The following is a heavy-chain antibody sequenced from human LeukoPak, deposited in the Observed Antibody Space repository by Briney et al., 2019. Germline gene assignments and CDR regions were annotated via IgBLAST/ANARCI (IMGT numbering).Heavy chain of an antibody. D-gene: IGHD4/OR15-4a*01. CDR3: AREENGAKSALDY. CDR2: ISSSSVTI. CDR1: GFTFSTYS. Sequence: GGSLRLSCAASGFTFSTYSMNWVRQAPGKGLEWVSYISSSSVTIYYADSVKGRFTISRDNAKNSLYLQMNSLRAEDTAVYYCAREENGAKSALDYWGQGTLVTVSS. V-gene: IGHV3-48*01. J-gene: IGHJ4*02.